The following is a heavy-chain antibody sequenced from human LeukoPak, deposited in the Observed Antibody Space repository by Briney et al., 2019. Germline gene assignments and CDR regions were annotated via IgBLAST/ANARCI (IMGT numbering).Heavy chain of an antibody. J-gene: IGHJ3*02. CDR2: IYSGGST. V-gene: IGHV3-53*04. Sequence: GGSLRLSCAASGFTVSSNYMSWVRQAPGKGLEWVSVIYSGGSTYYADSVKGRFTISRHNSKNTLYLQMNSLRAEDTAVYYCASHYYDSSGYYPDVFDIWGQGTMVTVSS. CDR1: GFTVSSNY. CDR3: ASHYYDSSGYYPDVFDI. D-gene: IGHD3-22*01.